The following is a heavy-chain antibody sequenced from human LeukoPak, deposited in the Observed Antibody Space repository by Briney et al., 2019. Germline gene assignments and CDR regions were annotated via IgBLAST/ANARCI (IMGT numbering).Heavy chain of an antibody. V-gene: IGHV3-74*01. CDR2: INSDGSST. D-gene: IGHD6-19*01. CDR3: ARAVGQWLVYFDY. Sequence: PGGSLRLSCAASGFTFSSYWMHWVRQAPGKGLVWVSRINSDGSSTSYADSVKGRFTISRDNAKNTLYLQMNSLRAEDTAVYYCARAVGQWLVYFDYWGRGTLVTVSS. CDR1: GFTFSSYW. J-gene: IGHJ4*02.